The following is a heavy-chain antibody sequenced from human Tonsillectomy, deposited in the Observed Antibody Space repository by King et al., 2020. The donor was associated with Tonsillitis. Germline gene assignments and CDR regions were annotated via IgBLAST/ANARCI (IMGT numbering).Heavy chain of an antibody. CDR3: ARGFYESSGYYPPDY. CDR1: GGSFIRGGYY. V-gene: IGHV4-31*03. D-gene: IGHD3-22*01. CDR2: IYYSGNT. J-gene: IGHJ4*02. Sequence: QLQESGPGLVKPSQTLSLTCTVSGGSFIRGGYYWNWIRQHPGKGLEWIGYIYYSGNTYYNPSLRSRATMTVDTSKNQFSLKLTSVTAADTAVYYCARGFYESSGYYPPDYGGQGTLVTVSS.